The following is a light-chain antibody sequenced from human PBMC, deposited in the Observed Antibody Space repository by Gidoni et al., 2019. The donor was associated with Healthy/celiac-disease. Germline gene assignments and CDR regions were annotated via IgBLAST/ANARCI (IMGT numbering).Light chain of an antibody. V-gene: IGLV3-21*04. Sequence: SYVLTQPPTVSVAPGKTGRITCGGNNIGSKRLHWYQQKPGQAPVLVIDYDSDRPSGIPDVFSGSNSGNTATRTISRVEAGDEADYYCQVWDSSSDHVVFGGGTKLT. CDR2: YDS. J-gene: IGLJ2*01. CDR3: QVWDSSSDHVV. CDR1: NIGSKR.